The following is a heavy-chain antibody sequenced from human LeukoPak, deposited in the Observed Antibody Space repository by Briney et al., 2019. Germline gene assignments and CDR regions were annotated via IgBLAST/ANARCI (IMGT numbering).Heavy chain of an antibody. CDR2: IYHSGST. CDR1: GGSISSGGYS. J-gene: IGHJ4*02. V-gene: IGHV4-30-2*01. D-gene: IGHD2-2*01. Sequence: SQTLSLTCAVSGGSISSGGYSWSWIRQPPGKGLEWIGYIYHSGSTYYNPSLKSRVTISVDTSKNQFSLKLSSVTAADTAVYYCARDWDIVVVPAANKPLDYWGQGTLVTVSS. CDR3: ARDWDIVVVPAANKPLDY.